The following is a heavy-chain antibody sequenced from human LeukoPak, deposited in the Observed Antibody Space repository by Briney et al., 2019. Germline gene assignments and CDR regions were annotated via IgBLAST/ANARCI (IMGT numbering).Heavy chain of an antibody. CDR3: VANSPYNWKANDY. Sequence: ASVRVSCKVSGNTLTKLSMHGGRQAPGKRLECVEDFDTDDGKKIYAQKLEGRVTMPEDTPSATAYIELTSLRSDDTAIYHCVANSPYNWKANDYWGQGTLVTVSS. D-gene: IGHD1-1*01. J-gene: IGHJ4*02. CDR2: FDTDDGKK. V-gene: IGHV1-24*01. CDR1: GNTLTKLS.